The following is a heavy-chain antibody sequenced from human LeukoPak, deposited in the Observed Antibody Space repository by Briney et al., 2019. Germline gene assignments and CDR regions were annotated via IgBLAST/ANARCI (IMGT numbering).Heavy chain of an antibody. CDR2: ISYDGSNK. CDR1: GFTFSSYA. Sequence: GGSLRLSCAASGFTFSSYAMHWVRQAPGKGLEWVAVISYDGSNKYYADSVKGRFTISRDNSKNTLYLQMNSLRAEDTAVYYCARGPYYYDSSGIPGYFDYWGQGTLVTVSS. V-gene: IGHV3-30*04. CDR3: ARGPYYYDSSGIPGYFDY. J-gene: IGHJ4*02. D-gene: IGHD3-22*01.